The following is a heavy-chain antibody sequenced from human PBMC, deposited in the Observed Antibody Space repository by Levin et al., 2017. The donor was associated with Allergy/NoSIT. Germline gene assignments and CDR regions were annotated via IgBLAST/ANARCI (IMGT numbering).Heavy chain of an antibody. V-gene: IGHV4-39*01. CDR2: VYYSGSP. J-gene: IGHJ4*02. Sequence: SETLSLTCTVSGGSIGSSIYYWGWIRQPPGKGLEWIGSVYYSGSPYYNPSLKSRVTISVDTSRSQFSLKLRSGTAADTAVYYCARHALDLEDAFDSWGQGTLVTVSS. D-gene: IGHD3-16*02. CDR3: ARHALDLEDAFDS. CDR1: GGSIGSSIYY.